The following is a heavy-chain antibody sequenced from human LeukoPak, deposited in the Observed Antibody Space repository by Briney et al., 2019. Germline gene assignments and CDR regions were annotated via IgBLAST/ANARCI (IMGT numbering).Heavy chain of an antibody. CDR1: GYSISSGYY. CDR2: IYHSGST. CDR3: ARRSYNYFFDY. D-gene: IGHD1-26*01. J-gene: IGHJ4*02. V-gene: IGHV4-38-2*02. Sequence: SETLSLTCTVSGYSISSGYYWGWIRQPPGKGLEWIGSIYHSGSTYYNPSLKSRVTISVDTSKNQFSLKMRSVTAADTAVYYCARRSYNYFFDYWGQGTLVTVSS.